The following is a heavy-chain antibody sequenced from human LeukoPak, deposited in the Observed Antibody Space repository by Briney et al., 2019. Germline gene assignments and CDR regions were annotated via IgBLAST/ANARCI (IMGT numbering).Heavy chain of an antibody. Sequence: PSETLSLTCAVYGGSFSGYYWSWIRQPPGKGLEWIGEINHSGSTNYNPSLKSRVTISVDTSKNQFSLKLSSVTAADTAVYYCASSGPTYSSGWYEAPTRDKYYFDYWGQGTLVTVSS. D-gene: IGHD6-19*01. CDR3: ASSGPTYSSGWYEAPTRDKYYFDY. CDR1: GGSFSGYY. CDR2: INHSGST. V-gene: IGHV4-34*01. J-gene: IGHJ4*02.